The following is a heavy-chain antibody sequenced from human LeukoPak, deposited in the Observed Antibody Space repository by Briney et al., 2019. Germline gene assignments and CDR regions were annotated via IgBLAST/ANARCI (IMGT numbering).Heavy chain of an antibody. Sequence: ASVKVSCKASGYTFTTYGISWVRQAPGHGLEWVGWISSFNGDTNYAQKFQGRVTMTRNTSISTAYMELSSLRSEDTAVYYCARGRRDSSSWYGAFDIWGQGTMVTVSS. CDR3: ARGRRDSSSWYGAFDI. CDR2: ISSFNGDT. V-gene: IGHV1-18*01. D-gene: IGHD6-13*01. CDR1: GYTFTTYG. J-gene: IGHJ3*02.